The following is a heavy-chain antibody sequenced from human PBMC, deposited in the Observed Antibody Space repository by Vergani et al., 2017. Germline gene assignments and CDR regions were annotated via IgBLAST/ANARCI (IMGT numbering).Heavy chain of an antibody. D-gene: IGHD2/OR15-2a*01. J-gene: IGHJ5*02. CDR1: GAATKDFY. Sequence: QVQLQESGPGLVKPSETLSLTCTVSGAATKDFYWSWFRQPPGKGLEWIGYVYYTGSTTYNPSPKSRVTISVDTSNNQFSLRMTSLTAADTAIYYCASDRDLYCRSTTSCPNWFDPWGQGSLVTVSS. CDR3: ASDRDLYCRSTTSCPNWFDP. V-gene: IGHV4-59*01. CDR2: VYYTGST.